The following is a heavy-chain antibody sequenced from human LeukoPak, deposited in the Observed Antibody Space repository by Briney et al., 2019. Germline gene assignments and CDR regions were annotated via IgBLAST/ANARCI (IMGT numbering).Heavy chain of an antibody. V-gene: IGHV4-34*01. J-gene: IGHJ4*02. CDR1: GVSFSGYY. CDR3: ARAMSRIRKVFDY. D-gene: IGHD2/OR15-2a*01. CDR2: INHSGST. Sequence: PSDPLSLTCAVYGVSFSGYYWSWLRQPPGKGLEWIGEINHSGSTNYNPSLKSRVTISVDTSKNQFSLKLSSVTAADTAVYYCARAMSRIRKVFDYWGQGTLVTVSS.